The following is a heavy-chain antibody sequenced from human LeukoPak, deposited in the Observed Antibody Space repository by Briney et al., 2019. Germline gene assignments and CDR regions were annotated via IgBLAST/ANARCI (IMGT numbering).Heavy chain of an antibody. CDR1: GYTFTAYY. CDR3: ARGYLDSSGFYRGSIDY. Sequence: GASVKVSCKASGYTFTAYYIHWVRQAPGQGLEWMGRINPNSGDTNYAQRFQGRVTMTRDTSITTAYMELSRLRSDDTAVYYCARGYLDSSGFYRGSIDYWGQGTLGTVSS. D-gene: IGHD3-22*01. J-gene: IGHJ4*02. CDR2: INPNSGDT. V-gene: IGHV1-2*06.